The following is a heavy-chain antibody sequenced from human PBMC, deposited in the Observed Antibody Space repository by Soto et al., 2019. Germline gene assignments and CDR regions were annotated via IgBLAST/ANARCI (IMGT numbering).Heavy chain of an antibody. D-gene: IGHD3-16*01. CDR1: GGTLSDSF. CDR3: GRGGISLWAHFKDTDF. V-gene: IGHV4-34*01. J-gene: IGHJ6*03. Sequence: SETMYLTRVVSGGTLSDSFWSWIRQPPGMALEWIGEINHLGSINYNPSLKSRVTMSVDTSKNQFSLTLNAVSAADTATEYWGRGGISLWAHFKDTDFWEKGSTDTV. CDR2: INHLGSI.